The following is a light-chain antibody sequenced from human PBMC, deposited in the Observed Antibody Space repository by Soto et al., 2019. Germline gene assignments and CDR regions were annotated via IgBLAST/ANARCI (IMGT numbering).Light chain of an antibody. J-gene: IGLJ1*01. CDR1: SSNIGRNT. V-gene: IGLV1-44*01. CDR2: SND. Sequence: QSALTQPPSASGTPGQRVTISCSGSSSNIGRNTVDWYQHLPGTAPKLLIYSNDQRPSGVPDRFSGSKSGTSASLAISGLQSEDEDDYYCAAWDDSLNGLVFGTGTKVTVL. CDR3: AAWDDSLNGLV.